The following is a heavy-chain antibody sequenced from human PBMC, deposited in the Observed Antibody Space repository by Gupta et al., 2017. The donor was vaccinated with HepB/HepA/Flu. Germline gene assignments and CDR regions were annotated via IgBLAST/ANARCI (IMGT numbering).Heavy chain of an antibody. J-gene: IGHJ6*03. D-gene: IGHD3-3*01. CDR1: GCPFNGNA. V-gene: IGHV3-23*01. Sequence: EIQLLESGGGLVQPGGSLRLSCAVSGCPFNGNAMSWVRQAPGKGLEWVSGIGTDLKTHYSESVRGRFTISRDNSKNTLYLQMNSLRAEDTAVYYCAKDLYFWSAMDVWGKGTTVTVSS. CDR3: AKDLYFWSAMDV. CDR2: IGTDLKT.